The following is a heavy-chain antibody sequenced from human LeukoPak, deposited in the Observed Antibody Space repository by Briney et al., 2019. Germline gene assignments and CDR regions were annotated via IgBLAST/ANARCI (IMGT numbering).Heavy chain of an antibody. CDR1: GFTFSSHT. V-gene: IGHV3-21*01. Sequence: GGSLRLSCAVSGFTFSSHTMNWARQAPGKGLEWVSFMSGSGTYTSYAGPVKGRFIISRDNAKNSLYLQMNSLRVEDTAVYYCARDASSWYTDYWGQGTLVTVSS. D-gene: IGHD2-2*01. CDR2: MSGSGTYT. J-gene: IGHJ4*02. CDR3: ARDASSWYTDY.